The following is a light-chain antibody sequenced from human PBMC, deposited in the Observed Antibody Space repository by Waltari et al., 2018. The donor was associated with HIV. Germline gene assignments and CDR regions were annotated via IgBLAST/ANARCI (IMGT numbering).Light chain of an antibody. CDR2: DVG. CDR1: SSDFGGYDF. Sequence: QSALTQPRSVSGSPGQSVTISCIGTSSDFGGYDFVSWYQQHPGKAPKLMIYDVGKRPSGVPARFSGSKSGHTASLTISGLQAEDEADYFCCSYAGNFFVFGTGTQVSVL. J-gene: IGLJ1*01. V-gene: IGLV2-11*01. CDR3: CSYAGNFFV.